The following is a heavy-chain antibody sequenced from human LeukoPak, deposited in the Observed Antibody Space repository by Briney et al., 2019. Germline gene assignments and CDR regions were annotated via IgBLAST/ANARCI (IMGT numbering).Heavy chain of an antibody. CDR3: ARDLFDWSPSHYFDY. J-gene: IGHJ4*02. V-gene: IGHV3-21*01. CDR2: ISSSSSYI. D-gene: IGHD3-9*01. CDR1: GFTFSSYS. Sequence: PGGSLRLSCAASGFTFSSYSMNWVRQAPGKGLEWVSSISSSSSYIYYADSVKGRFTISRDNAKNSLYLQMNSLRAEDTAVYYCARDLFDWSPSHYFDYWGQGTLVTVSS.